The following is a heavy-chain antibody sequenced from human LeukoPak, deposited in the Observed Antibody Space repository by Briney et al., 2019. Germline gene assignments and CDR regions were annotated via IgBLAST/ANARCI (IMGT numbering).Heavy chain of an antibody. V-gene: IGHV1-69*13. CDR1: GGTFSSYA. D-gene: IGHD1-1*01. Sequence: SVTVSCTASGGTFSSYAISWVRQAPGQGLERMGGIIPIFGTANYAQKFQGRVTITADESTSTAYMELSSLRSEDTAVYYCARGVPRTTYYFDYWGQGTLVTVSS. J-gene: IGHJ4*02. CDR2: IIPIFGTA. CDR3: ARGVPRTTYYFDY.